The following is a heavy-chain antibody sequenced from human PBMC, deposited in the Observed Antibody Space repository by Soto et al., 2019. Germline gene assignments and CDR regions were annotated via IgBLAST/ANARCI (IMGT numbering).Heavy chain of an antibody. Sequence: GASVKVSCKASGYTFTGYYMHWVRQAPGQGLEWMGWINPNSGGTNYAQKFQGWVTMTRDTSISTAYMELSRLRSDDTAVYYCARAWGLELTHSDGRGYYFDYWGQGTLVTVSS. CDR2: INPNSGGT. D-gene: IGHD1-7*01. J-gene: IGHJ4*02. V-gene: IGHV1-2*04. CDR1: GYTFTGYY. CDR3: ARAWGLELTHSDGRGYYFDY.